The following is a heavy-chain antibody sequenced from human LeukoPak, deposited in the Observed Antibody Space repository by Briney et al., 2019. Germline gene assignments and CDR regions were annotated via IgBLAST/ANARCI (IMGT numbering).Heavy chain of an antibody. CDR1: GFIFSSYA. CDR3: AKAEGYDILTGLDY. CDR2: IGASGGST. V-gene: IGHV3-23*01. J-gene: IGHJ4*02. D-gene: IGHD3-9*01. Sequence: GGSLILSCATSGFIFSSYAMSWVRQAPRKGLEWVSGIGASGGSTYYAASVKGRFAISRDNSKNTLYLQMNSLRTEDTAVYYCAKAEGYDILTGLDYWGQGTLVTVSS.